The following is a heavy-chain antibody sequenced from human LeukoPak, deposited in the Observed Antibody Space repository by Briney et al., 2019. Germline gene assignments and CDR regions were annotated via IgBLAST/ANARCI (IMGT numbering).Heavy chain of an antibody. CDR3: ARGHVYAMEH. V-gene: IGHV3-30*04. CDR1: GFTSSSYA. J-gene: IGHJ1*01. Sequence: GGSLRLSCAASGFTSSSYAMHWVRQAPGKGLEWVAVISYDGSNKYYADSVKGRFTISRDNSKNTLYLQMNSLRAEDTAVYYCARGHVYAMEHWGQGTLVTVSS. D-gene: IGHD3-16*01. CDR2: ISYDGSNK.